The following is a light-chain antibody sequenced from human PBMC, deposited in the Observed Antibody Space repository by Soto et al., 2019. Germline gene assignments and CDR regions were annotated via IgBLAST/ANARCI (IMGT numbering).Light chain of an antibody. Sequence: EIVLTQSPATLSLSPGERATLSCRASQSVSSYFAWYQQKHGQAPRLLIYDASNRATGIPARLSGSESGTDVTVTTCSLEPEDFVVYYCQQRSNWPPYTLGQRTKLEIK. CDR3: QQRSNWPPYT. CDR1: QSVSSY. CDR2: DAS. J-gene: IGKJ2*01. V-gene: IGKV3-11*01.